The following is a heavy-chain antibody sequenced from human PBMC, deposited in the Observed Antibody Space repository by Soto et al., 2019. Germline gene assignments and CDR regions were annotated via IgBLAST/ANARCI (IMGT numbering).Heavy chain of an antibody. J-gene: IGHJ4*02. CDR2: IYPGDSDT. V-gene: IGHV5-51*01. Sequence: GESLKISCKGSGYTFSSYWIGRVRQMPGKGLEWMGIIYPGDSDTRYNPSFQGQVTISADKSISTAYLQWSSLKASDTAMYYCTRTGLFDYWRQGTLVTVSS. CDR3: TRTGLFDY. D-gene: IGHD7-27*01. CDR1: GYTFSSYW.